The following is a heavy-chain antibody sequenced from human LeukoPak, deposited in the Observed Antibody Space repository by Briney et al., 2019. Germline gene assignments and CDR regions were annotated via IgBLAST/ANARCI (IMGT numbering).Heavy chain of an antibody. J-gene: IGHJ4*02. V-gene: IGHV4-59*01. CDR1: GGSISSYY. Sequence: ASETLSLTCTVSGGSISSYYWSWIRQPPGKGLEWIGYIYYSGSTNYNPSLKSRVTISVDTSKNQFSLKLSSVTAADTAVYYCARGYSSSLAGEYYFDYWGQGTLVTVSS. CDR3: ARGYSSSLAGEYYFDY. CDR2: IYYSGST. D-gene: IGHD6-13*01.